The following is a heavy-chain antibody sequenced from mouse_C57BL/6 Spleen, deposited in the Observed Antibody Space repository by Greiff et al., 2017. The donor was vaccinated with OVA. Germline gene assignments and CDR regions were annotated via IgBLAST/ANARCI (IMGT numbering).Heavy chain of an antibody. J-gene: IGHJ3*01. V-gene: IGHV2-2*01. CDR2: IWSGGST. Sequence: VMLVESGPGLVQPSQSLSITCTVSGFSLTSYGVHWVRQSPGKGLEWLGVIWSGGSTDYNAAFISRLSISKDNSKSQVFFKMNSLQADDTAIYYCARNWDYGSKAWFAYWGQGTLVTVSA. CDR3: ARNWDYGSKAWFAY. D-gene: IGHD1-1*01. CDR1: GFSLTSYG.